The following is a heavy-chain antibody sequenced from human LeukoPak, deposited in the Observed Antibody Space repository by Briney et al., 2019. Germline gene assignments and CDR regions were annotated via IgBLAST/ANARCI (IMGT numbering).Heavy chain of an antibody. CDR3: ARTIDSGSSDY. D-gene: IGHD3-10*01. Sequence: PSETLSLTCTVSRGSIYSDYWSWIRQPPGKGLEWIAYVSYSGKTNFSPSLKSRVTISVDPSKSQFSLKLTSVTAADTAVYYCARTIDSGSSDYWGRGTLVTVSS. CDR1: RGSIYSDY. J-gene: IGHJ4*02. CDR2: VSYSGKT. V-gene: IGHV4-59*01.